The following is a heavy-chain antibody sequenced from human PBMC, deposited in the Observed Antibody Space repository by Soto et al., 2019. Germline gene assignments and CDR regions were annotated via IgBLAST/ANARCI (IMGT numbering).Heavy chain of an antibody. CDR3: ARTLDYSNYLSLTY. V-gene: IGHV4-34*01. CDR1: GGSFSGYY. D-gene: IGHD4-4*01. Sequence: SETLSLTCAVYGGSFSGYYWSWIRQPPGKGLEWIGEINHSGSTNYNPSLKSRVTISVDTSKNQFSLKLSSVTAADTAVYYCARTLDYSNYLSLTYWGQGTLVTVSS. J-gene: IGHJ4*02. CDR2: INHSGST.